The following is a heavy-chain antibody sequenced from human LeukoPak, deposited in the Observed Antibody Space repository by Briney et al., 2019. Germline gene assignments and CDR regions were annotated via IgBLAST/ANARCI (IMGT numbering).Heavy chain of an antibody. D-gene: IGHD5-12*01. CDR1: GGSFSGYY. V-gene: IGHV4-34*01. J-gene: IGHJ4*02. CDR3: ARGPYSGYEKAFDY. Sequence: SETLSLTCPVYGGSFSGYYWSWIRQPPGKGLEWIGEINHSGSTNYNPSLKSRVTISVDTSKNQFSLKLSSVTAADTAVYYCARGPYSGYEKAFDYWGQGTLVTVSS. CDR2: INHSGST.